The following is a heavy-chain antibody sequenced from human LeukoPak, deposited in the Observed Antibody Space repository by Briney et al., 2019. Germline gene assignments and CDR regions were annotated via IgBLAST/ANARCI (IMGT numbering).Heavy chain of an antibody. D-gene: IGHD5-24*01. V-gene: IGHV3-53*01. CDR3: AREDGYNHFDY. J-gene: IGHJ4*02. CDR2: IYSGGST. CDR1: GFTVSSNY. Sequence: GGSLRLSCAASGFTVSSNYMSWVRQAPGKGLEWVSVIYSGGSTYYADSVKGRFTISRDNSKNTLYLQMNSLRAEDTAVYYCAREDGYNHFDYWGQGTLVTVSS.